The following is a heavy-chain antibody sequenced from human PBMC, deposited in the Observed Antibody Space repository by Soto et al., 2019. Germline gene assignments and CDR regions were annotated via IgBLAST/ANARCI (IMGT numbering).Heavy chain of an antibody. D-gene: IGHD3-22*01. Sequence: SETLSLTCAVSGGSISSGGYSWSWIRQPPGKGLEWIGYIYYSGSTNYNPSLKSRVTISVDTSKNQFSLKLSSVTAADTAVYYCARHSDRYYYDSSGPTDYWGQGTLVTVSS. CDR1: GGSISSGGYS. CDR2: IYYSGST. V-gene: IGHV4-61*08. J-gene: IGHJ4*02. CDR3: ARHSDRYYYDSSGPTDY.